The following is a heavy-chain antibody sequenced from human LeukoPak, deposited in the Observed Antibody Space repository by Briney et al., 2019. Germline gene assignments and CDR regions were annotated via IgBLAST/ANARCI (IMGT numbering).Heavy chain of an antibody. CDR3: ARAVDYYDSSGYYSYFDY. J-gene: IGHJ4*02. CDR1: GGTFSSYA. Sequence: SVTVSCKASGGTFSSYAISWVRPAPGQGLEWMGRIIPILGIANYAQKFQGRVTITADKSTSTAYMELSSLRSEDTAVYYCARAVDYYDSSGYYSYFDYWGQGTLVTVSS. D-gene: IGHD3-22*01. V-gene: IGHV1-69*04. CDR2: IIPILGIA.